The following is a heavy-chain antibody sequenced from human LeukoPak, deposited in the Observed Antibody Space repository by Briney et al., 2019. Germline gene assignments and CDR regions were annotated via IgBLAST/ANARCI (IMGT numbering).Heavy chain of an antibody. CDR3: ARDRGGSYSAFDI. CDR2: INPNSGGT. Sequence: VASVKVSCKASGYTFTGYYMHWVRQAPGQGLEWMGWINPNSGGTNYAQKFQGRVTMTRDTSISTAYMELSRLRSDDTAVYYCARDRGGSYSAFDIWGQGTMVTVSS. V-gene: IGHV1-2*02. J-gene: IGHJ3*02. CDR1: GYTFTGYY. D-gene: IGHD1-26*01.